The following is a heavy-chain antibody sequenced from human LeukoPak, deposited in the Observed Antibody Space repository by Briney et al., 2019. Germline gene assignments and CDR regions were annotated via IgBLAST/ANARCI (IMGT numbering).Heavy chain of an antibody. CDR1: GGSISSGGYY. D-gene: IGHD2-2*01. CDR3: ASEYCSSTSCRGYNAVDP. V-gene: IGHV4-31*03. CDR2: IYYSGST. J-gene: IGHJ5*02. Sequence: ASQTLSLTCTVSGGSISSGGYYWSWIRQHPGKGLEWIGYIYYSGSTYNNPSLKSRVTISVDTSKNQFSLKLSSVTAADTAVYYCASEYCSSTSCRGYNAVDPWGQGTLVTVSS.